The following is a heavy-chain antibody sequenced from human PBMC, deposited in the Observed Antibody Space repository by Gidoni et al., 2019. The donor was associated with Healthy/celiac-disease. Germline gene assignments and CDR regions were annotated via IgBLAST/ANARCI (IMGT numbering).Heavy chain of an antibody. CDR1: GGSISSSSYY. Sequence: QLQLQESGPGLVKPSETLSLTCTVSGGSISSSSYYWGWIRQPPGKGLEWIGSIYYSGSTYYNPSLKSRVTISVDTSKNQFSLKLSSVTAADTAVYYCARIGRDGYNLSWGQGTLVTVSS. J-gene: IGHJ5*02. CDR3: ARIGRDGYNLS. D-gene: IGHD5-12*01. CDR2: IYYSGST. V-gene: IGHV4-39*01.